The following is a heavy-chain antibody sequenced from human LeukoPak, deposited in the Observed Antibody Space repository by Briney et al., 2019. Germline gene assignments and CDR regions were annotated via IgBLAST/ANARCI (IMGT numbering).Heavy chain of an antibody. CDR2: IKQDGSEK. J-gene: IGHJ6*02. CDR3: ARESPDGSGSPWSPMDV. CDR1: GLTFSSYW. V-gene: IGHV3-7*01. D-gene: IGHD3-10*01. Sequence: PGGSLRLSCAASGLTFSSYWMNWVRQAPGKGLEWVAKIKQDGSEKFYVDSVKGRFTISRDNAKNTLYLQMNSLRAEDTAVYYCARESPDGSGSPWSPMDVWGQGTTVTVSS.